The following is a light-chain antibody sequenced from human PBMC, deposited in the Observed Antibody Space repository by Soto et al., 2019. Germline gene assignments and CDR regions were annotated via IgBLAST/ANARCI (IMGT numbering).Light chain of an antibody. CDR2: QVT. CDR3: SSYVVSYNWV. V-gene: IGLV2-8*01. Sequence: QLVLTQPPSASGSPGQSVTISCTGTSSDVGAYDYVSWFQQHPGKAPKLIIYQVTKRPSGVPDRFSGSKSGNTASLTVSGLQAEDEADYFCSSYVVSYNWVFGGGTKVTVL. J-gene: IGLJ3*02. CDR1: SSDVGAYDY.